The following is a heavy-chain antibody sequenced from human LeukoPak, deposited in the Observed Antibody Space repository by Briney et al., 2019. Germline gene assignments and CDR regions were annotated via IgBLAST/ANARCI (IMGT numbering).Heavy chain of an antibody. CDR1: EFTFSSYG. D-gene: IGHD3-22*01. V-gene: IGHV3-30*18. J-gene: IGHJ4*02. CDR2: ITYDGSSK. Sequence: PGRSLRLSCSASEFTFSSYGIHWVRQAPGKGLEWVSVITYDGSSKYYADTVKGRFTISRDDSKNTVYLQMNSLRVEDTAVYYCAKSGTLVYSYDSSGYYFVYWGQGTLVTVSS. CDR3: AKSGTLVYSYDSSGYYFVY.